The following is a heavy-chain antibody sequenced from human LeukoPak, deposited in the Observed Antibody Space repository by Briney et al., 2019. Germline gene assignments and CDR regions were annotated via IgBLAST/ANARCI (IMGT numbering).Heavy chain of an antibody. CDR1: GYTFTSYG. J-gene: IGHJ5*02. CDR3: ARDPALDSGDYDWFDP. D-gene: IGHD4-17*01. CDR2: ISAYNGNT. V-gene: IGHV1-18*01. Sequence: ASVKVSCKASGYTFTSYGISWVRQAPGQGLEWMGWISAYNGNTNYAQKLQGRVTMTTDTSTSTAYMELRSLRSDDTAVYYCARDPALDSGDYDWFDPWGQGTLVTVSS.